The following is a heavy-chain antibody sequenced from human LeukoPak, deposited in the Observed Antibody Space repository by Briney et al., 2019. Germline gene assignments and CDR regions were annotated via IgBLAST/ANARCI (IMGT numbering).Heavy chain of an antibody. D-gene: IGHD3-9*01. CDR1: GGSFSGYY. J-gene: IGHJ5*02. CDR3: QRTAYEILTGYPPTWFDP. Sequence: SETLSLTCAVYGGSFSGYYWSWIRQPPGKGLEWIGEINHSGSTNDNPSLKSRVTISVDTSTNQFSLKLSSVTAADTVVYFKQRTAYEILTGYPPTWFDPWGQGTLVTVSS. V-gene: IGHV4-34*01. CDR2: INHSGST.